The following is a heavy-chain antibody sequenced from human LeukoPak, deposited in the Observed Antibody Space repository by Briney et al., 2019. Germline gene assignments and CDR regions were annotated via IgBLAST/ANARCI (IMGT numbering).Heavy chain of an antibody. D-gene: IGHD2-15*01. CDR2: IGSSSSTV. Sequence: PGGSLRLSRAASGFTFSSYSMNWVRQAPGKGLEWVSYIGSSSSTVHYAHSVKGRFTIPRDNANNSLYLQMNSLRAEDTAVYYCAKTVEDIVVVVAATEPGCFDLWGRGTLVTVSS. V-gene: IGHV3-48*01. J-gene: IGHJ2*01. CDR1: GFTFSSYS. CDR3: AKTVEDIVVVVAATEPGCFDL.